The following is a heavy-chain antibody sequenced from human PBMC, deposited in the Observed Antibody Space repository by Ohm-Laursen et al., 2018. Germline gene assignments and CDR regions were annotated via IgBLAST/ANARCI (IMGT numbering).Heavy chain of an antibody. CDR3: VRDRRGGSIELRA. Sequence: SLRLSCAASGFSFNDYGMHWVRQAPGKGLGSVASINQDGSEKYFVDSVRGRFTIYRDNAKNSLYLQMNSLRAEDTAVYYCVRDRRGGSIELRAGGQGALVTVSS. CDR1: GFSFNDYG. V-gene: IGHV3-7*01. J-gene: IGHJ4*02. D-gene: IGHD6-6*01. CDR2: INQDGSEK.